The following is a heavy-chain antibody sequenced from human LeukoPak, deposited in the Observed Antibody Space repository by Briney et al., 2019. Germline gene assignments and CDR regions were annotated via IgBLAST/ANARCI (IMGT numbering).Heavy chain of an antibody. CDR2: INSDGSST. D-gene: IGHD2-15*01. Sequence: GGSLRLSCAASGFTFTSHWMHWVRQTPGKGLVWVPRINSDGSSTNYADSVEGRFTISRDNAKNTVYLQMNSLRADDTSVYYCARDRYYYYMDVWGKGTTVTVSS. CDR1: GFTFTSHW. CDR3: ARDRYYYYMDV. V-gene: IGHV3-74*01. J-gene: IGHJ6*03.